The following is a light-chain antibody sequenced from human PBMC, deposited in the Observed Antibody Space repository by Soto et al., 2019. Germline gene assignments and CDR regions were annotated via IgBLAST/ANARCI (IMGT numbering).Light chain of an antibody. J-gene: IGLJ3*02. CDR3: CSSAGTYTSV. CDR1: SSDVGGYNY. Sequence: QSALTQPRSVSGSPGQSVTISCTGTSSDVGGYNYVSWYRQHPGKAPKLMIYDVTKRPSGVPDRFSGSKSGNTVSLTISGLQAEDEADYYCCSSAGTYTSVFGGGTKLTVL. CDR2: DVT. V-gene: IGLV2-11*01.